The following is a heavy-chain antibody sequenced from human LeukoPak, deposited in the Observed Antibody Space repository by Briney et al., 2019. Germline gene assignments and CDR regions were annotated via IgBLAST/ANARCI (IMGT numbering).Heavy chain of an antibody. Sequence: SETLSLTCTVAGASISSNYWSWIRQSPGKGLKWIGFIRNTGSTSYNPSLESRVTISVDTSKKQFSLKLTSVTAADTAVYYCVRGGGWLPNWAQGTLVTVSS. V-gene: IGHV4-59*01. CDR2: IRNTGST. CDR1: GASISSNY. J-gene: IGHJ4*02. CDR3: VRGGGWLPN. D-gene: IGHD5-12*01.